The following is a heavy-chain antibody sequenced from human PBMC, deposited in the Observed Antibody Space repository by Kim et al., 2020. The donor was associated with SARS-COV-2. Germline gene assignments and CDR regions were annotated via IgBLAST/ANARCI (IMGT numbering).Heavy chain of an antibody. CDR3: AKDRAGATRFNYGLDA. V-gene: IGHV3-30*02. Sequence: SVKGRFTISRANSKNTMYLQMNGLRSEDTAVYYCAKDRAGATRFNYGLDAWGQGTTVTVSS. J-gene: IGHJ6*02. D-gene: IGHD1-26*01.